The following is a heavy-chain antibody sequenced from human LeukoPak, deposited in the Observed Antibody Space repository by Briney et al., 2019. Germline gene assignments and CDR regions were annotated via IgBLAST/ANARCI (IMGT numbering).Heavy chain of an antibody. CDR1: GYTFTSYY. D-gene: IGHD3-22*01. CDR3: ASRGDSSGYLSAEYFQH. J-gene: IGHJ1*01. Sequence: ASVKVSCKASGYTFTSYYMHWVRQAPGQGLEWMGIINPSGGSTSYAQKFQGRVTMTRDTSTSTVYMGLSSLRSEDTAVYYCASRGDSSGYLSAEYFQHWGQGTLVTVSS. CDR2: INPSGGST. V-gene: IGHV1-46*01.